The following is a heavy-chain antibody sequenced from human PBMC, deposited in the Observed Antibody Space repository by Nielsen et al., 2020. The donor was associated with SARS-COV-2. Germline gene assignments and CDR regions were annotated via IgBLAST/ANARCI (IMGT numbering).Heavy chain of an antibody. D-gene: IGHD3-3*01. J-gene: IGHJ4*02. CDR1: GFTFSSYA. V-gene: IGHV3-23*01. CDR3: AKDGYDFWSGYRIDY. Sequence: GGSLRLSCAASGFTFSSYAMSWVRQAPGKGLEWVSAISGSGGSTYYADSVKGRFTISRDNSENTLYLQMNSLRAEDTAVYYCAKDGYDFWSGYRIDYWGQGTLVTVSS. CDR2: ISGSGGST.